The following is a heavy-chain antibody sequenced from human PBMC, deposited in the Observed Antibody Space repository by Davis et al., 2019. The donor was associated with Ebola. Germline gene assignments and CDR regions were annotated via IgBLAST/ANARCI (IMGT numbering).Heavy chain of an antibody. V-gene: IGHV1-46*01. CDR3: ARYGDHTYDC. CDR1: GYTFTSYG. CDR2: INPSSGST. J-gene: IGHJ4*02. D-gene: IGHD4-17*01. Sequence: ASVKVSCKASGYTFTSYGISWVRQAPGQGLEWMGIINPSSGSTSYAEKFQGRVTMTRDTSTSTVYMDLSSLRSEDTAVYYCARYGDHTYDCWGQGTLVTVSS.